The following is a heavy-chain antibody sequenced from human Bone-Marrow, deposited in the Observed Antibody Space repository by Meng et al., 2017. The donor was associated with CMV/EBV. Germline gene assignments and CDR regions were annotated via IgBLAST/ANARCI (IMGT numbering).Heavy chain of an antibody. CDR3: ARLCSSTSCPVDY. V-gene: IGHV1-18*01. Sequence: ASVKVSCNASGYIFTTYGISWVRQAPGQGLEWMGWISTYTGNTTYAQKIQGRVTMTKDTSTNTAYMDLRNMRSDDTAVYYCARLCSSTSCPVDYWGQGTLVTVSS. D-gene: IGHD2-2*01. J-gene: IGHJ4*02. CDR1: GYIFTTYG. CDR2: ISTYTGNT.